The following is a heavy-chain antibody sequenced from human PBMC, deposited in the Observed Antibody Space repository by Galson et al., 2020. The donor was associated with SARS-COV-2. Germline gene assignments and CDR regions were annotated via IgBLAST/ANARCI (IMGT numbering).Heavy chain of an antibody. J-gene: IGHJ4*02. Sequence: GGSLRLSFEASAFGFSYYGMSWVRQAPGGGLEGVANIKHDGSEKYYVDSVKGRFTISRDNPKNSLYLQMNNLRVEDTAVYHCARVDCSGGSCYPGNYWGQGTLVTVSS. CDR1: AFGFSYYG. CDR3: ARVDCSGGSCYPGNY. CDR2: IKHDGSEK. V-gene: IGHV3-7*03. D-gene: IGHD2-15*01.